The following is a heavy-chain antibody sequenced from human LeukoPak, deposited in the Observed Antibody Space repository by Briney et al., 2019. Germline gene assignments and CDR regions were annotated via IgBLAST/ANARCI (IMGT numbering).Heavy chain of an antibody. D-gene: IGHD2-15*01. V-gene: IGHV1-46*01. Sequence: GASVKVSCKASGYTFTSYYMHWVRQAPGQGLEWMGIINPSGGSTSYAQKFQGRVTMTRDTSTSTVYMELSSLGAEDTAVYYCAIGYCRGGSCDDEPGDAFDIWGQGTMVAVSS. J-gene: IGHJ3*02. CDR2: INPSGGST. CDR1: GYTFTSYY. CDR3: AIGYCRGGSCDDEPGDAFDI.